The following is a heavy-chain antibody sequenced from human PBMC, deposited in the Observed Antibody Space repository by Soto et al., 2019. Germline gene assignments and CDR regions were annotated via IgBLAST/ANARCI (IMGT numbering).Heavy chain of an antibody. CDR2: INAGNGNT. CDR1: GYTFTSYA. J-gene: IGHJ4*02. CDR3: ARGDFYDIHDY. D-gene: IGHD3-22*01. V-gene: IGHV1-3*01. Sequence: GASVTVSCKDSGYTFTSYAIHWVRQAPGQRLEWMGWINAGNGNTKYSQKFQGRVTITRDTSASTAYMELSSLRSEDTAVYYCARGDFYDIHDYWGQGTLVTVSS.